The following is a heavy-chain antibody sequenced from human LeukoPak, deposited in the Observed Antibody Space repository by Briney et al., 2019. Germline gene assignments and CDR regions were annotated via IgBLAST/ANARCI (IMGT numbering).Heavy chain of an antibody. V-gene: IGHV3-23*01. CDR1: GFTFSSYA. D-gene: IGHD1-26*01. CDR2: ISGSGGST. CDR3: AKDWEGAYYYYGMDV. J-gene: IGHJ6*02. Sequence: GGSLRLSCAASGFTFSSYAMSWVRQAPGKGLEWVSAISGSGGSTYYADSVKGRFTISRDNSKNTLYLQMNSLRAEDTAVYYCAKDWEGAYYYYGMDVWGQGTTVTVSS.